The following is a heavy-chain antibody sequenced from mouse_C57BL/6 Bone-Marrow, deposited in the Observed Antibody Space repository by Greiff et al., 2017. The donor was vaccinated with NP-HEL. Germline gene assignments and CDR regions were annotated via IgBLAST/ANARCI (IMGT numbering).Heavy chain of an antibody. J-gene: IGHJ1*03. D-gene: IGHD1-1*01. CDR2: IYPGDGDT. CDR1: GYAFSSSW. V-gene: IGHV1-82*01. Sequence: VQRVESGPELVKPGASVKISCKASGYAFSSSWMNWVKQRPGKGLEWIGRIYPGDGDTNYNGKFKGKATLTADKSSSTAYMQLSSLTSEDSAVYFCARRGDYGSSYWYFDVWGTGTTVTVSS. CDR3: ARRGDYGSSYWYFDV.